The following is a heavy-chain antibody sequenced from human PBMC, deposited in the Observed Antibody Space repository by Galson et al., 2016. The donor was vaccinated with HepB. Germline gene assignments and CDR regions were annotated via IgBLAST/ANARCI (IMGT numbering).Heavy chain of an antibody. V-gene: IGHV3-21*04. J-gene: IGHJ3*02. CDR2: ISSGSAYK. CDR3: ARPRDNYGHAIDI. Sequence: SLRLSCAGSGFTFRNYHMNWVRQPPGKGLEWVSSISSGSAYKYYADSVKGRFSFFRDNAKNSLDLQMNSLRVVDTAVYYCARPRDNYGHAIDIWGQGTMVTVSS. CDR1: GFTFRNYH. D-gene: IGHD3-10*01.